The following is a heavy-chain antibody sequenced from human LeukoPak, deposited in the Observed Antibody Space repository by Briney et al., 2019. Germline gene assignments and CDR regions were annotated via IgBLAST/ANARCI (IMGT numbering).Heavy chain of an antibody. CDR2: IYYSGST. CDR1: GGSISSYY. J-gene: IGHJ3*02. V-gene: IGHV4-59*01. Sequence: SETLSLTCTVSGGSISSYYWSWIRQPPGKGLEWIGYIYYSGSTNYNPSLKSRVTISVDTSKNQFSLKLSSVTAADTAVYYCARDSQRDDAFDIWGQGTMVTVSS. CDR3: ARDSQRDDAFDI.